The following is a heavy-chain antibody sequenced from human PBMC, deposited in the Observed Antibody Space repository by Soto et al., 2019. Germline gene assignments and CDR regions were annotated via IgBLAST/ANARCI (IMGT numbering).Heavy chain of an antibody. Sequence: QVQLQESGPGLVKPSQTLSLTCIVSGGSISSNDFSWSWIRQHPGKGLEWIGYIYYSGNTYYNPSLKSRVTILVDTSKNQFSLKVSSVTAADTAVYYCARLSGSGQSWFDPWGQGTLVTVSS. J-gene: IGHJ5*02. D-gene: IGHD6-13*01. CDR2: IYYSGNT. CDR3: ARLSGSGQSWFDP. CDR1: GGSISSNDFS. V-gene: IGHV4-31*03.